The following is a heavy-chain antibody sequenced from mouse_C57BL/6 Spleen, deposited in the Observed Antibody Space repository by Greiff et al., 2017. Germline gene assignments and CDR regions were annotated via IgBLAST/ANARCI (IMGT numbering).Heavy chain of an antibody. V-gene: IGHV1-26*01. J-gene: IGHJ2*01. Sequence: VQLQQSGPELVKPGASVKISCKASGYTFTDYYMNWVKQSHGKSLEWIGDINPNNGGTSYNQKFKGKATLTVDKSSSTAYMELRSLTSEDSAVYYCASGGSSYVYYFDYWGQGTTLTVSS. CDR2: INPNNGGT. CDR3: ASGGSSYVYYFDY. D-gene: IGHD1-1*01. CDR1: GYTFTDYY.